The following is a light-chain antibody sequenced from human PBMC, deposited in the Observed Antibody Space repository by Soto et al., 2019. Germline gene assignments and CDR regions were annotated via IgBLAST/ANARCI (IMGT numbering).Light chain of an antibody. Sequence: QSVLTQPASVSGSPGQSITISCTGTSSDVGGYNYVSWYQQHPGKAPKLMIYDVSNRPSGVSNHFSGSKSGNTASLTISGLQAEDEADYYCSSYTSSSTLIFGGGTKVTVL. V-gene: IGLV2-14*01. CDR2: DVS. CDR3: SSYTSSSTLI. CDR1: SSDVGGYNY. J-gene: IGLJ2*01.